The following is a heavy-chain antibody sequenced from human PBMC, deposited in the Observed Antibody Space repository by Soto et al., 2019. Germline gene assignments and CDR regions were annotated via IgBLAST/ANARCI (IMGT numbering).Heavy chain of an antibody. V-gene: IGHV4-34*01. D-gene: IGHD2-2*02. CDR2: INHSGST. Sequence: ETLSLTCAVYGGSFSGYYWSWIRQPPGKGLEWIGEINHSGSTNYNPSLKSRVTISVDTSKNQFSLKLSSVTAADTAVYYCARGSVPAAISGYYYYYGMDVWGQGTTVTVSS. CDR1: GGSFSGYY. CDR3: ARGSVPAAISGYYYYYGMDV. J-gene: IGHJ6*02.